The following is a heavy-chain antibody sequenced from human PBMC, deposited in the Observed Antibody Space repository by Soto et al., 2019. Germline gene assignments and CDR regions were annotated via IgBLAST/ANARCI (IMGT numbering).Heavy chain of an antibody. Sequence: QVQLVESGGGVVQPGRSLRLSCAASGFTFSSYGMHWVRQAPGKGLEWVAVISYDGSNKYYADSVKGRFTISRDNSKNTLYLQMNSLRAEDTAVYYCAKGFRGHYYDSSGYYYLVDYWGQGTLVTVSS. V-gene: IGHV3-30*18. J-gene: IGHJ4*02. CDR3: AKGFRGHYYDSSGYYYLVDY. CDR1: GFTFSSYG. CDR2: ISYDGSNK. D-gene: IGHD3-22*01.